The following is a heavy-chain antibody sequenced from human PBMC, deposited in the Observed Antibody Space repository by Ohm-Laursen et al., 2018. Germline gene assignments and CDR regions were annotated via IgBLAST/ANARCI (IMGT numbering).Heavy chain of an antibody. CDR2: INHSGST. D-gene: IGHD2-15*01. V-gene: IGHV4-34*01. J-gene: IGHJ3*02. CDR3: ARALGYCSGGSCYSGKVAAFDI. Sequence: SETLSLTCAVYGGSFSGYYWSWIRQPPGKGLEWIGEINHSGSTNYNPSLKSRVTISVDTSKNQFSLKLSSVTAADTAVYYCARALGYCSGGSCYSGKVAAFDIWGQGTMVTVSS. CDR1: GGSFSGYY.